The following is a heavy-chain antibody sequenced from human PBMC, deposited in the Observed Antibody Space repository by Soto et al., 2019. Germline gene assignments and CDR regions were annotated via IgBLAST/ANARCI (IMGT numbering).Heavy chain of an antibody. CDR1: GGASTFND. V-gene: IGHV4-59*01. D-gene: IGHD2-2*01. J-gene: IGHJ5*02. CDR2: TAYTGNT. CDR3: VRDVPPGFTQYFAA. Sequence: AETLALGCVIGGGASTFNDWSWIRQGPGKGLEWIAYTAYTGNTNYNPSLKSRVTISMDTSKNQLSLKLTSMPEADTAVYYCVRDVPPGFTQYFAARGQGELVTVSS.